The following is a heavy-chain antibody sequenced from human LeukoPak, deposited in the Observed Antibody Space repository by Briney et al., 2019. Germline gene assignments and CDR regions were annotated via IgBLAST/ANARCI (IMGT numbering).Heavy chain of an antibody. CDR3: AKEHYYGSGSYYLGGDAFDI. CDR2: ISGSGGST. J-gene: IGHJ3*02. Sequence: GGSLRLSCAASGFTFSSYAMSWVRQAPGKGLEWVSAISGSGGSTYYADSVKGRFTISRDNSKNTLYLQMNSLRAEETAVYYCAKEHYYGSGSYYLGGDAFDIWGQGTMVTVSS. CDR1: GFTFSSYA. V-gene: IGHV3-23*01. D-gene: IGHD3-10*01.